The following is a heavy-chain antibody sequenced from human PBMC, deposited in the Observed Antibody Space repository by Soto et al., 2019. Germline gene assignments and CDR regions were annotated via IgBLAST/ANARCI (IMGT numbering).Heavy chain of an antibody. Sequence: PGGSLRLSCAASGFTFSSYAMSWVRQAPGKGLEWVSAISGSGGSTYYADSVKGRFTISRDNSKNTLYLQMNSLRAEDTAVYYCARGGYDFWSGTNCYYYGMDVWGQGTTVTVSS. CDR1: GFTFSSYA. D-gene: IGHD3-3*01. CDR3: ARGGYDFWSGTNCYYYGMDV. V-gene: IGHV3-23*01. CDR2: ISGSGGST. J-gene: IGHJ6*02.